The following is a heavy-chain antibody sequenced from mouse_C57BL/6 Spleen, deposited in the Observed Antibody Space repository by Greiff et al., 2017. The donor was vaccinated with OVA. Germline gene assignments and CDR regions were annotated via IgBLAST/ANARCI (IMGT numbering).Heavy chain of an antibody. CDR1: GYAFSSSW. J-gene: IGHJ2*01. V-gene: IGHV1-82*01. CDR3: ARDDHLLLRYFDY. Sequence: VQLVESGPELVKPGASVKISCKASGYAFSSSWMNWVKQRPGKGLEWIGRIYPGDGDTNYNGKFKGKATLTADKSSSTAYMQLSSLTSEDSAVYFCARDDHLLLRYFDYWGQGTTLTVSS. CDR2: IYPGDGDT. D-gene: IGHD1-1*01.